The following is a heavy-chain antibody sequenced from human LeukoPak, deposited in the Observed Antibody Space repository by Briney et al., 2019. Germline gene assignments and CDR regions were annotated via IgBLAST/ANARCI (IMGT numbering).Heavy chain of an antibody. Sequence: ASVKVSCKASGYTFTSYGISWVRQAPGQGLEWMGWISGYNGNTNYAQKLQGRVTMTTDTSTSTAYMELRSLRSDDTAVYYCARDPPRCSGGSCYSGEYFQHWGQGTLVTVSS. CDR3: ARDPPRCSGGSCYSGEYFQH. D-gene: IGHD2-15*01. CDR1: GYTFTSYG. CDR2: ISGYNGNT. V-gene: IGHV1-18*01. J-gene: IGHJ1*01.